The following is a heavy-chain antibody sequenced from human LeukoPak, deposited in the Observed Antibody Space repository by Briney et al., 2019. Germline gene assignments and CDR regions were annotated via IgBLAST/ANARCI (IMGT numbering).Heavy chain of an antibody. Sequence: EASVKVSCKASGGTFSSYAISWVRQAPGQGLEWMGGISPIFGTANYAQKFQGRVTITADESTSTAYMELSSLRSEDTAVYYCAVRPRGFLTFVRTFDYWGQGTLVTVSS. J-gene: IGHJ4*02. D-gene: IGHD4/OR15-4a*01. CDR3: AVRPRGFLTFVRTFDY. CDR1: GGTFSSYA. CDR2: ISPIFGTA. V-gene: IGHV1-69*13.